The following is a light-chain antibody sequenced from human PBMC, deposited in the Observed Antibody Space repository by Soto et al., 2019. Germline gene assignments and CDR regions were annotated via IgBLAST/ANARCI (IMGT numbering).Light chain of an antibody. CDR2: DVF. J-gene: IGLJ2*01. CDR1: SSDIGSYNA. V-gene: IGLV2-11*01. Sequence: QSALTQPRSVSGSPGHSVTISCFGTSSDIGSYNAVSWYQQHPGKAPKLIIFDVFERPSGVPDRFSGSKSGNSASLTISGLQSEDEADYYCQSYDSSLIGLIFGLGTKLTVL. CDR3: QSYDSSLIGLI.